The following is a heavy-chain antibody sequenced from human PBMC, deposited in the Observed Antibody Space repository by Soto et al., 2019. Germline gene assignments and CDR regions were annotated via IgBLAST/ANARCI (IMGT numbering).Heavy chain of an antibody. V-gene: IGHV4-4*02. CDR3: ASTRYYYASSGYYPYWYFDL. CDR1: GGSISSSNW. CDR2: IYHSGST. Sequence: QVQLQESGPGLVKPSGTLSLTCAVSGGSISSSNWWSWVRQPPGKGLEWIGEIYHSGSTNYNPSLKIRVTISVDKSKNQFSLMLSSVTAADTAVYYCASTRYYYASSGYYPYWYFDLGGRGTLVTVSS. D-gene: IGHD3-22*01. J-gene: IGHJ2*01.